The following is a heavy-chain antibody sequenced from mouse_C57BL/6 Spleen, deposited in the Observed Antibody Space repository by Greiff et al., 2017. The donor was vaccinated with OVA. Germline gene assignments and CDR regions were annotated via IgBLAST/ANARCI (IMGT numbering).Heavy chain of an antibody. CDR2: IYPGDGDT. CDR3: ARPFNYYGSSYDAMDY. Sequence: VQLVESGPELVKPGASVKISCKASGYAFSSSWMNWVKQRPGKGLEWIGRIYPGDGDTNYNGKFKGKATLTADKSSSTAYMQLSSLTSEDSAVYFCARPFNYYGSSYDAMDYWGQGTSVTVSS. D-gene: IGHD1-1*01. J-gene: IGHJ4*01. V-gene: IGHV1-82*01. CDR1: GYAFSSSW.